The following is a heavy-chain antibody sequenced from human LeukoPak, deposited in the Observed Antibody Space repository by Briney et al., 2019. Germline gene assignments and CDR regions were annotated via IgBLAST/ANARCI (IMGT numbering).Heavy chain of an antibody. D-gene: IGHD3-22*01. V-gene: IGHV4-39*07. CDR3: ARDLYGGYYDSSGYYYLDY. CDR1: GGSISSSSYY. CDR2: IYYSGST. J-gene: IGHJ4*02. Sequence: PSETLSLTCTVSGGSISSSSYYWGWIRQPPGKGLEWIGSIYYSGSTYYNPSLKSRVTISVDTSKNQFSLKLSSVTAADTAVYYCARDLYGGYYDSSGYYYLDYWGQGTLVTVSS.